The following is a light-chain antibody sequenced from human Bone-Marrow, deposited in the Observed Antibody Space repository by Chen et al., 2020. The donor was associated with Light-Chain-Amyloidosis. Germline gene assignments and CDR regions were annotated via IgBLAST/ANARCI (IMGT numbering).Light chain of an antibody. V-gene: IGKV4-1*01. CDR1: QSVLSSSNNKNY. J-gene: IGKJ3*01. CDR2: WAS. CDR3: QQYYSTPPA. Sequence: DIVMTQSPDSLAVSLGERATINCKSSQSVLSSSNNKNYLAWYQQKPGQPPKLLIYWASTRESGVPDRLSGSGSGTDFTLTISSLQAEDVAVYYCQQYYSTPPAFGPGTKVDIK.